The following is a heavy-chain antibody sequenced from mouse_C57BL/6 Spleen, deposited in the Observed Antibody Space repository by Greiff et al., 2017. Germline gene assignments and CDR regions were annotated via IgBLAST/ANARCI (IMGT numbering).Heavy chain of an antibody. J-gene: IGHJ3*01. D-gene: IGHD3-2*02. CDR2: INYDGSST. V-gene: IGHV5-16*01. CDR3: ARGGSSGPFAY. CDR1: GFTFSDYY. Sequence: EVKLMESEGGLVQPGSSMKLSCTASGFTFSDYYMAWVRQVPEKGLEWVANINYDGSSTYYLDSLKSRFIISRDNAKNILYLQMSSLKSEDTATYYCARGGSSGPFAYWGQGTLVTVSA.